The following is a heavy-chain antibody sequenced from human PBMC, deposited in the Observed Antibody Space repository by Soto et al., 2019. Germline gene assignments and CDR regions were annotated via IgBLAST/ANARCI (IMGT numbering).Heavy chain of an antibody. Sequence: PWETLSLTCTASGGSISSYYWSWIRQPPGKGLEWIGYIYNSGSTNYNPSLKSRVTISVDTSKNQFSLKLSSVTAADTAVYYCAYGDSRGPFDSWGQGTLVTVSS. CDR2: IYNSGST. CDR1: GGSISSYY. J-gene: IGHJ4*02. V-gene: IGHV4-59*01. D-gene: IGHD4-17*01. CDR3: AYGDSRGPFDS.